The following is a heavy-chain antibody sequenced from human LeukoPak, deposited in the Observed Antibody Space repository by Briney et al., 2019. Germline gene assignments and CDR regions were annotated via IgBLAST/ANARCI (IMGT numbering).Heavy chain of an antibody. D-gene: IGHD4/OR15-4a*01. CDR2: IKSKTDGGTT. CDR1: GFTFSNAW. Sequence: PGGSLRLSCAASGFTFSNAWMSWVCQAPGKGLEWVGRIKSKTDGGTTDYAAPVKGRFTISRDDSKNTLYLQMNSLKTEDTAVYYCARRAGAYSHPYDYWGQGTLVTVSS. J-gene: IGHJ4*02. CDR3: ARRAGAYSHPYDY. V-gene: IGHV3-15*01.